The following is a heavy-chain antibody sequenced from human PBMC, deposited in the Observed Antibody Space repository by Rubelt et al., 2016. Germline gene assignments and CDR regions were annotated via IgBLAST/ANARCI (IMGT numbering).Heavy chain of an antibody. J-gene: IGHJ4*02. CDR3: GTRLGSPDY. V-gene: IGHV4-39*01. D-gene: IGHD3-10*01. CDR2: IYYSGRT. Sequence: QLQLQESGPGLVKPSETLSLTRTVSGGSISSSSYYWGWIRQPPGKGLEWIGSIYYSGRTYYNPSLKSRVTISVDTPKNQFSLKVGSVTAADTAVYYCGTRLGSPDYWGQGTLVTVSS. CDR1: GGSISSSSYY.